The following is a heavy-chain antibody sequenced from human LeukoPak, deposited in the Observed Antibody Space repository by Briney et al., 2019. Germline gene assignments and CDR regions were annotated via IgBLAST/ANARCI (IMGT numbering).Heavy chain of an antibody. V-gene: IGHV3-23*01. CDR1: GFTFSDYY. CDR2: ITGGGGGT. Sequence: GGSLRLSCAASGFTFSDYYINWVRQAPGKGLEWVSTITGGGGGTYYADSVKGRFTISRDNSKNTLYLQMNSLRAEDTAVYYCAKQKGIDYWGQGTLVTVSS. CDR3: AKQKGIDY. J-gene: IGHJ4*02.